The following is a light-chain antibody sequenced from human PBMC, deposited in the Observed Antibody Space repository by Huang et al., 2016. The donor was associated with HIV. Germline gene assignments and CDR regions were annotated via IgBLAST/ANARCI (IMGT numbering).Light chain of an antibody. V-gene: IGKV1-39*01. Sequence: DIQMTQSPSSLSASVGDRVTITCRASQSISSYLNWYQQKPGKAPKVLIYAASSLQSGVPSRFSGSGSGTDFTLTISSLQPEDFVTYSCQQTYSSPWTFGQGTKVEIK. J-gene: IGKJ1*01. CDR1: QSISSY. CDR2: AAS. CDR3: QQTYSSPWT.